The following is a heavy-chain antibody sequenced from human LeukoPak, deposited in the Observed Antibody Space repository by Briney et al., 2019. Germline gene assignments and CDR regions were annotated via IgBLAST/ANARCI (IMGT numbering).Heavy chain of an antibody. V-gene: IGHV3-7*01. CDR1: GFTFSSYS. J-gene: IGHJ4*02. CDR3: ARGGHRQKEF. D-gene: IGHD3-10*01. CDR2: IKPDGSGK. Sequence: GGSLRLSCAASGFTFSSYSMNWVRQAPGKGLEWVAIIKPDGSGKYHVDSVKGRFTISRDNAKNSLYLQMSSLRAEDTAVYYCARGGHRQKEFWGQGTLVTVSS.